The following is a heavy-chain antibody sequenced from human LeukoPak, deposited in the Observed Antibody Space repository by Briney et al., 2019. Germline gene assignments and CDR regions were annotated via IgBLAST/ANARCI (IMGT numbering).Heavy chain of an antibody. CDR1: GFTFSSYE. Sequence: PGGSLRLSCAASGFTFSSYEMNWVRQPPGKGPQCIGTIYYSGSTYYKSSLKSRVTISVDTSKNQFSLKLSSVTAADTAVYYCARVADGKGYPFDYWGQGTLVTVSS. V-gene: IGHV4-39*07. CDR2: IYYSGST. CDR3: ARVADGKGYPFDY. J-gene: IGHJ4*02. D-gene: IGHD5-18*01.